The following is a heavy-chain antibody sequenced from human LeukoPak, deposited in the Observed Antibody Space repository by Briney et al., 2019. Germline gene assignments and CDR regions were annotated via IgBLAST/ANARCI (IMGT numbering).Heavy chain of an antibody. CDR3: GIDFGGNSDY. J-gene: IGHJ4*02. Sequence: GSLRLSFAASRFNVHNYWMHRVRQAPGKGLVWVSSINEDGRVPSYAGSGRGRFTISREHGEDLLQPQKESPRAEDPAFYFLGIDFGGNSDYWGQGALVTVSS. V-gene: IGHV3-74*01. CDR1: RFNVHNYW. CDR2: INEDGRVP. D-gene: IGHD4-23*01.